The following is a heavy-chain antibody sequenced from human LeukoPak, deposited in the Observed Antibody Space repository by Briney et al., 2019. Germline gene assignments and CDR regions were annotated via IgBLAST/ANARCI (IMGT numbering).Heavy chain of an antibody. J-gene: IGHJ6*02. D-gene: IGHD3-16*01. CDR2: IKHDGSET. CDR1: GFTFSSIW. CDR3: AKNGGPHGMDV. Sequence: GGSLRLSCATSGFTFSSIWMSWVRQAPGKGLEWVANIKHDGSETNYVDSVKGRFTISRDNAKNSLHLQMNSLRVEDTAVYYCAKNGGPHGMDVWGQGTTVTVSS. V-gene: IGHV3-7*02.